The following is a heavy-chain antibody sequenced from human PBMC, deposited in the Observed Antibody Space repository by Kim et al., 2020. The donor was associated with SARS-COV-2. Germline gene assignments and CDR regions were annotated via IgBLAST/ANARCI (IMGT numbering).Heavy chain of an antibody. CDR2: IYYSGST. D-gene: IGHD6-19*01. J-gene: IGHJ6*02. V-gene: IGHV4-39*01. Sequence: SETLSLTCTVSGGSISSSSYYWGWIRQPPGKGLEWIGSIYYSGSTYYNPSLKSRVTISVDTSKNQFSLKLSSVTAADTAVYYCARRLGGWRNYGMAVWGQGTTVTVSS. CDR1: GGSISSSSYY. CDR3: ARRLGGWRNYGMAV.